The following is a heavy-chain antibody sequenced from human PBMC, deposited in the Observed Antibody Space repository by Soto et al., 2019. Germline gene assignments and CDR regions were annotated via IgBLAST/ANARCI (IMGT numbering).Heavy chain of an antibody. V-gene: IGHV1-69*12. Sequence: QVQLVQSGAEVKKPGSSVKVSCKASGGTFSNYAISWVRQAPGQGLEWMGGIIPIFGTTNYAQRFQGRVTIXAXEXXSTAYMELSSLRPEDTAVYYCARVSSSWYTDDFDYWGEGTPVTVSS. CDR1: GGTFSNYA. CDR3: ARVSSSWYTDDFDY. CDR2: IIPIFGTT. D-gene: IGHD6-13*01. J-gene: IGHJ4*02.